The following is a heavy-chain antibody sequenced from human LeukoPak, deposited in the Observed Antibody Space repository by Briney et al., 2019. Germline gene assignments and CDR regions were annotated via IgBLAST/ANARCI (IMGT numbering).Heavy chain of an antibody. CDR2: NRNKANSYTT. D-gene: IGHD2-2*01. Sequence: GGSLRLSCAASGFTFSSYAMNWVRQAPGKGLEWVGRNRNKANSYTTEYAASVKGRFTISRDDSKNSLYLQMNSLKTEDTAVYYCARVVVPARPPYYYYYYGMDVWGQGTTVTVSS. CDR3: ARVVVPARPPYYYYYYGMDV. J-gene: IGHJ6*02. V-gene: IGHV3-72*01. CDR1: GFTFSSYA.